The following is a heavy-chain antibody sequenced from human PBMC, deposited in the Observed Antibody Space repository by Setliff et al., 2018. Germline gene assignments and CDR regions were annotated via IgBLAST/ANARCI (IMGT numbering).Heavy chain of an antibody. CDR1: GGSISSYY. V-gene: IGHV4-59*04. J-gene: IGHJ4*02. D-gene: IGHD3-9*01. CDR2: IYHSGST. Sequence: SETLSLTCTVSGGSISSYYWSWIRQPAGKGLEWIGHIYHSGSTYYNPSLKSRVTISVDTSKNQFSLKLRSVTAADTAVYYCATFTVIFYYFDYWGQGTLVTVSS. CDR3: ATFTVIFYYFDY.